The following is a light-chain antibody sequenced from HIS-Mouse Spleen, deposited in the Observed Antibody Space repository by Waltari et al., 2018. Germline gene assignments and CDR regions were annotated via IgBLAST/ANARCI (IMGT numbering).Light chain of an antibody. Sequence: IVLTQSPGTLSLSPGERATLSCRASQSVSISYLAWYQQKPGQAPRLLSYGASSRATGIPDRFSGSGSGTDFTLTISRLEAEDVAVYYCQQYSSSSWTFGQGTKVEIK. CDR1: QSVSISY. CDR2: GAS. J-gene: IGKJ1*01. CDR3: QQYSSSSWT. V-gene: IGKV3-20*01.